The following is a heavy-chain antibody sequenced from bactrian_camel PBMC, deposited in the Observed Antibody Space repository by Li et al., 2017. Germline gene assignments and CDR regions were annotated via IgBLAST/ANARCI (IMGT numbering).Heavy chain of an antibody. CDR3: ATPVGGTWYKCFAS. CDR1: GYSISSNC. V-gene: IGHV3-1*01. CDR2: ISASGATA. J-gene: IGHJ6*01. Sequence: VQLVESGVGSVQPGGSLRLSCSAPGYSISSNCMGWLRQPPGKAMEWVSDISASGATADYETFAKGRFTISRDNTKNTVYLQMNSLKSEDTALYYCATPVGGTWYKCFASWGQGTQVTVS. D-gene: IGHD6*01.